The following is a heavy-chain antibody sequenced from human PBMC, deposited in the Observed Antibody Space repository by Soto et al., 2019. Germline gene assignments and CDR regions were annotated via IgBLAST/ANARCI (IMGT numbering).Heavy chain of an antibody. J-gene: IGHJ4*02. D-gene: IGHD3-22*01. CDR3: AAIDSSGYYSFDY. CDR1: GYTFTSYY. V-gene: IGHV1-46*01. CDR2: INPSGGST. Sequence: GASVKVSCEASGYTFTSYYMHWVRQAPGQGLEWMGIINPSGGSTSYAQKFQGRVTMTRDTSTSTVYMELSSLRSEDTAVYYCAAIDSSGYYSFDYWGQGTLVTVSS.